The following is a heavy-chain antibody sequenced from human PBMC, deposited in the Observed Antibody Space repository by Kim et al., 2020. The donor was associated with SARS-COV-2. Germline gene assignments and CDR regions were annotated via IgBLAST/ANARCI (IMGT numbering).Heavy chain of an antibody. D-gene: IGHD1-20*01. CDR1: GFTFSSYA. V-gene: IGHV3-23*01. J-gene: IGHJ5*02. CDR3: ANYNWNDGWVDA. Sequence: GGSLRLSCVASGFTFSSYAMSWVRQAPGKGLEWVSSISDSGGSTYYADSVKGRFTISRDNSKNTLYVQMNSLRAEDTAVYYCANYNWNDGWVDAWGQGTLVTVSS. CDR2: ISDSGGST.